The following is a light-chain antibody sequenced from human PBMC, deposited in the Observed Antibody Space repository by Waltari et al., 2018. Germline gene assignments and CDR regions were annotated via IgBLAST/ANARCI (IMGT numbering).Light chain of an antibody. V-gene: IGLV3-21*01. CDR3: QVWDTSGAV. Sequence: SYVLTQPPSVSVAPGKAARITCGGDTIGSKSVHWYQHKPGQAPVLVISFDEDRPSGIPARISGSNSANTATLTITGVEAGDEADYYCQVWDTSGAVFGGGTKLTVL. CDR1: TIGSKS. CDR2: FDE. J-gene: IGLJ2*01.